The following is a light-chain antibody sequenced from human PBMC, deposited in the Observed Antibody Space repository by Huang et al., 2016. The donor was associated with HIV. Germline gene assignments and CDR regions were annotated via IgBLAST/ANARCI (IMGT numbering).Light chain of an antibody. CDR3: HHYSNWPPTWT. CDR2: GAS. V-gene: IGKV3-15*01. Sequence: EIVMTQSPATLSVSPGERATLSCRASQRVAKHFAWYQQKPGQAPRLLIYGASTRATGIPARFSGSGAGTEFTLTISSLQSEDFAVYYCHHYSNWPPTWTFGQGTKVEIK. J-gene: IGKJ1*01. CDR1: QRVAKH.